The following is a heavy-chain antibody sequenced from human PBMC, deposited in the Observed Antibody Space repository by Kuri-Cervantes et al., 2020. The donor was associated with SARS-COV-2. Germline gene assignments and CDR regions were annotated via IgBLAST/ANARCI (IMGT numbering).Heavy chain of an antibody. CDR3: ARAGSLLWFGELLSLFDY. J-gene: IGHJ4*02. D-gene: IGHD3-10*01. CDR1: GGSFSGYY. CDR2: INHSGST. V-gene: IGHV4-34*01. Sequence: SETLSLTCAVYGGSFSGYYWSWIRQPPGKGLEWIGEINHSGSTNYNPSLKSRVTISVDTSKNQFSLKLSSVTAADTAVYHCARAGSLLWFGELLSLFDYWGQGTLVTVSS.